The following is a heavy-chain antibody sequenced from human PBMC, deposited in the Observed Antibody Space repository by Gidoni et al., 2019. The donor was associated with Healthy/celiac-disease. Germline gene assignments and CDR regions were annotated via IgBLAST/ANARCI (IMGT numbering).Heavy chain of an antibody. Sequence: QVQLQQWRAGLLKPSETLSLTCAVYGCSFRRYYWSWIRQPPGKGLEGIGEINHSGSTNYNPSLKSRVTISVDTSKNQFSLKLSSVTAADTAVYYCARGRERIFGVVKKYAFDIWGQGTMVTVSS. CDR3: ARGRERIFGVVKKYAFDI. V-gene: IGHV4-34*01. J-gene: IGHJ3*02. D-gene: IGHD3-3*01. CDR1: GCSFRRYY. CDR2: INHSGST.